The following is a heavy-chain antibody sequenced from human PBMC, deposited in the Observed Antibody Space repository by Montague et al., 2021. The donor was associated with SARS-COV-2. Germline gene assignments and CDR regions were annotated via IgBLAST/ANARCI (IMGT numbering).Heavy chain of an antibody. CDR2: IYYSGTT. CDR3: VRRGAAHRRNNWFDP. D-gene: IGHD1-26*01. CDR1: GGSISSSDSY. Sequence: SETLSLTCTVSGGSISSSDSYWGWIRQPPGKGLEWIGNIYYSGTTYYNPSLKSHITMAVDTSKNQFSLNPISVTAADTAVYVCVRRGAAHRRNNWFDPWGQGALVTVSS. V-gene: IGHV4-39*01. J-gene: IGHJ5*02.